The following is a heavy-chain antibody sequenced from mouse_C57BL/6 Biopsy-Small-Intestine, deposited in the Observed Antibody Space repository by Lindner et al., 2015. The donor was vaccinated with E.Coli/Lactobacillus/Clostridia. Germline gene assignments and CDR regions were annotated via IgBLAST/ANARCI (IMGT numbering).Heavy chain of an antibody. J-gene: IGHJ2*01. CDR1: GFTFSSYG. V-gene: IGHV5-6*01. CDR3: ARELDY. CDR2: ISSGSSTI. Sequence: VQLQESGGDLVKPGGSLKLSCAASGFTFSSYGMSWVRQTPDKRLEWVATISSGSSTIYYADTVKGRFTISRDNAKNTLFLQMTSLRSEDTAMYYCARELDYWGQGTTLTVSS.